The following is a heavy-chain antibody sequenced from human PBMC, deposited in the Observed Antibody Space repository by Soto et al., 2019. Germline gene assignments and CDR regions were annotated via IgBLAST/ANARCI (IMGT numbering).Heavy chain of an antibody. CDR2: IWYDGSDK. D-gene: IGHD2-15*01. V-gene: IGHV3-33*01. CDR3: ARETVVAAPDWYFDL. J-gene: IGHJ2*01. Sequence: QVHLVESGGGVVQPGRSLRLSCTASRFTFSSYGMHWVRQAPGKGLEWVAVIWYDGSDKYYGDSVKGRFTISRDNSKNTLYLQMDSLRVEDTAVYYCARETVVAAPDWYFDLRGRGTLVTVSS. CDR1: RFTFSSYG.